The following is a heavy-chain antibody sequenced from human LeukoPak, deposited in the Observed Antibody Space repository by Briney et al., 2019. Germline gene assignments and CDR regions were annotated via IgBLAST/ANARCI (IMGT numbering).Heavy chain of an antibody. CDR3: ARGARVVVPAAKSYYYMDV. D-gene: IGHD2-2*01. V-gene: IGHV1-8*01. J-gene: IGHJ6*03. Sequence: LRASVKVSCKASGYTFTSYDINWVRQATGQGLEWMGWMNPNSGNTGYAQKIQGRVTITRNTSISTAYMELSSLRSEDTAVYYCARGARVVVPAAKSYYYMDVWGKGTTVTVSS. CDR1: GYTFTSYD. CDR2: MNPNSGNT.